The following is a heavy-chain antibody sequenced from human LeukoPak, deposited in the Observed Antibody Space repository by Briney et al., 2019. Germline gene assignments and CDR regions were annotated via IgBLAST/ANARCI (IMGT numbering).Heavy chain of an antibody. Sequence: GESLKTSCKGSGYRFTSYWIGWVRQIPGKGLEWMGIINPGDSDTRHSPPFQGQVTISADKSISTAYLQWSSLQASDTVMYYCARHPDCTRTSCYVDYYGMDVWGQGTTVTVSS. V-gene: IGHV5-51*01. D-gene: IGHD2-2*01. J-gene: IGHJ6*02. CDR3: ARHPDCTRTSCYVDYYGMDV. CDR2: INPGDSDT. CDR1: GYRFTSYW.